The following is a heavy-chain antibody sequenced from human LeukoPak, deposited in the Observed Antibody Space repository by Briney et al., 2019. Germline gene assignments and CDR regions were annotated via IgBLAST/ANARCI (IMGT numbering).Heavy chain of an antibody. Sequence: PGGSLRLSCAASGFTFSSYYMNWVRQAPGKGLEWVSSISSSSSYMFYADSVKGRFTISRDNDENSLYLQMNSLRAEDTAVYYCARVVLYYDFWSAYFHDWGQGTLATVSS. D-gene: IGHD3-3*01. CDR2: ISSSSSYM. CDR1: GFTFSSYY. J-gene: IGHJ4*02. CDR3: ARVVLYYDFWSAYFHD. V-gene: IGHV3-21*01.